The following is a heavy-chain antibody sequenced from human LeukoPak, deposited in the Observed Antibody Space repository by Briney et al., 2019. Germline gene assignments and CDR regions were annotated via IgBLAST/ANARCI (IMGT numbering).Heavy chain of an antibody. Sequence: SETLSLTCTVSGDSISSYYWSWIRQPPGKGLEWIGYIYYSGSTNYNPSLKSRVTISVDTSKNQFSLKLSSVTAADTAVYYCARDSPRTSDAFDIWGQGTMVTVSS. D-gene: IGHD2-2*01. V-gene: IGHV4-59*01. CDR2: IYYSGST. CDR1: GDSISSYY. J-gene: IGHJ3*02. CDR3: ARDSPRTSDAFDI.